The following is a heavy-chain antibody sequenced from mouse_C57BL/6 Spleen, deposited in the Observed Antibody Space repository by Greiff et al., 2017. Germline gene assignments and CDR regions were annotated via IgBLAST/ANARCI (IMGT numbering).Heavy chain of an antibody. CDR1: GYTFTSYW. CDR3: ARLGGKGHYAMDY. J-gene: IGHJ4*01. Sequence: QVQLQQPGAELVMPGASVKLSCKASGYTFTSYWMHWVKQRPGQGLEWIGEIDPSDSYTNYNQKFKGKSTLTLDTSSSPAYMQLSSLTSEDSAVYYCARLGGKGHYAMDYWGQGTSVTVSS. V-gene: IGHV1-69*01. D-gene: IGHD2-1*01. CDR2: IDPSDSYT.